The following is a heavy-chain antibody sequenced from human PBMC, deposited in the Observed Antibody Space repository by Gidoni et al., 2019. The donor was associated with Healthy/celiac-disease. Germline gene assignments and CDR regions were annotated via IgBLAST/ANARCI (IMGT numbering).Heavy chain of an antibody. CDR2: IIPSFGTA. D-gene: IGHD3-10*01. CDR3: AREDYGSGSYFTHQTYNWFDP. J-gene: IGHJ5*02. V-gene: IGHV1-69*01. Sequence: PGQGLEWMGGIIPSFGTANYAQKFQGRVTITADESTITAYMELSSLRSEDTAVYYCAREDYGSGSYFTHQTYNWFDPWGQGTLVTVSS.